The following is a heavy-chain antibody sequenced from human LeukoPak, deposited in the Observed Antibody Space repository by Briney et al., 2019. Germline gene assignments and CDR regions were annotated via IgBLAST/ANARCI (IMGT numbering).Heavy chain of an antibody. CDR2: ISSGSSVI. D-gene: IGHD3-3*01. CDR1: GFTFSSYS. V-gene: IGHV3-21*01. CDR3: ARDFVLNWFDP. J-gene: IGHJ5*02. Sequence: KPGGSLRLSCAASGFTFSSYSMNWVRQAPGKGLEWVSSISSGSSVIFYADSVKGRFTISRDNAKNSLSLQMNSLRAEDTAVYYCARDFVLNWFDPWGQGTLVTVSS.